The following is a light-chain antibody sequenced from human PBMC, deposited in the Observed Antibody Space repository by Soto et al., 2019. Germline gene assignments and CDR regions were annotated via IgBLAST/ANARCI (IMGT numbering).Light chain of an antibody. CDR2: GAS. CDR1: QSVSSSY. V-gene: IGKV3-20*01. CDR3: QQYGSSFT. J-gene: IGKJ3*01. Sequence: EIVLTQSPGTLSLSPGERATLSCRASQSVSSSYLAWYQQKPGQAPRLLIYGASSRATGIPDRFSGSGSGKDFTLTISRLEPEDFAVYYCQQYGSSFTFGTGTKVDIK.